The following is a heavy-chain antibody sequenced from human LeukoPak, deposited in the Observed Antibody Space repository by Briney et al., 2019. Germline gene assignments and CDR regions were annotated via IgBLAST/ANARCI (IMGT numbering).Heavy chain of an antibody. D-gene: IGHD5/OR15-5a*01. J-gene: IGHJ4*02. CDR3: VRQSTGLDY. CDR2: IESDGRNK. V-gene: IGHV3-30*04. Sequence: GGSLRLSCAASGFTFSTHTMHWVRQAPGKGLEWVAVIESDGRNKYYAESVRGRFTISRDNSRNTLYLQLDSLRSEDTAVYYCVRQSTGLDYWGQGTLVTVSS. CDR1: GFTFSTHT.